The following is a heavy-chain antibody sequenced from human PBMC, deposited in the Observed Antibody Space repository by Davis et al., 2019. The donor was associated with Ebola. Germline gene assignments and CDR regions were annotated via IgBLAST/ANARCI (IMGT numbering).Heavy chain of an antibody. V-gene: IGHV3-74*01. Sequence: ESLTLSCAASGFTIRSYWMHWVRQVPGKRLVWVSRINMDGSKINYGDSVKGRFTISRDNAKNTLYLQMNSLRAEDTAVYYCARVAYGDYWRWFDSWGQGILVTVSS. J-gene: IGHJ5*01. CDR2: INMDGSKI. D-gene: IGHD4-17*01. CDR1: GFTIRSYW. CDR3: ARVAYGDYWRWFDS.